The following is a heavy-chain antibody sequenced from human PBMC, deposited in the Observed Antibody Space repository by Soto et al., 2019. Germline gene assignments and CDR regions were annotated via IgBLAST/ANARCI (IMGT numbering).Heavy chain of an antibody. V-gene: IGHV4-4*02. CDR3: ARALTLRGVIVKGAFDI. CDR2: IYHSGST. D-gene: IGHD3-16*02. J-gene: IGHJ3*02. Sequence: QVQLQESGPGLVKPSGTLSLTCAVSSGSISSSNWWSWVRQPPGKGLEWIGEIYHSGSTNYKPSLKRRVTISVEKSKNQFSLKLSSVTAADTAVYYCARALTLRGVIVKGAFDICGQGTMVTVSS. CDR1: SGSISSSNW.